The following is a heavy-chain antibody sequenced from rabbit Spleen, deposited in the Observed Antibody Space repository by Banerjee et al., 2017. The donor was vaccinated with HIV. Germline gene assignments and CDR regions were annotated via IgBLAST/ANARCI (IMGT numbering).Heavy chain of an antibody. CDR3: ARGGYYGGDGCAL. CDR1: GFDLSSYYY. J-gene: IGHJ3*01. Sequence: QEQLKESGGGLVTPGGTLTLTCTASGFDLSSYYYMCWVRQAPGKGLEWIACIYAGSSGITYYASWAKGRFTISKTSSTTVTLQMTSLTAADTATYFCARGGYYGGDGCALWGQGTLVTVS. CDR2: IYAGSSGIT. D-gene: IGHD1-1*01. V-gene: IGHV1S45*01.